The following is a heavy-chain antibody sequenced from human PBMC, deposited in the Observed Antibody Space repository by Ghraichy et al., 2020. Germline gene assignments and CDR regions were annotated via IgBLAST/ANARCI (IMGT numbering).Heavy chain of an antibody. Sequence: ASVKVSCKASGYTFTDYSFHWVRQAPGQGLEWMGWFNPNTGSRNYAQKFQGRVTMTRDTSISTAYLELSGLKSDDTAFYYCARDHSKVHLMTATTRGYFQHWGPGTVVTVSS. CDR2: FNPNTGSR. V-gene: IGHV1-2*02. J-gene: IGHJ1*01. D-gene: IGHD2-21*02. CDR1: GYTFTDYS. CDR3: ARDHSKVHLMTATTRGYFQH.